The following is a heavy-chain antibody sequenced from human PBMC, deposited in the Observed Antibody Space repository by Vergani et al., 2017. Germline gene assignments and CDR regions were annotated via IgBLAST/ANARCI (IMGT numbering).Heavy chain of an antibody. J-gene: IGHJ4*02. CDR2: IYYSGLT. CDR1: ADSISSGSYY. Sequence: QLQLQQSGPGLVKPSETLFLTCTVSADSISSGSYYWGWIRQPPGKSLEWIGSIYYSGLTYYNPSLKSRVAISVDTSKNQFSLKVTSVTAADTAVYFCAGQSPSSGWSPGDFDDWGQGILVTVSS. V-gene: IGHV4-39*01. CDR3: AGQSPSSGWSPGDFDD. D-gene: IGHD6-19*01.